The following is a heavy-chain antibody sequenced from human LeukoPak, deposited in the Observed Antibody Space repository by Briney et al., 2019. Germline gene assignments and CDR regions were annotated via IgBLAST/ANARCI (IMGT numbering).Heavy chain of an antibody. Sequence: ASVKVSCKASGYTFTSYDINWVRQATGQGLEWMGWMNPNSGNTGYAQKFQGRVTMTRNTSISTAYMELSSLRSEDTAVYYCARGRHIVVVTAIQYYHYGMDVWGQGTTVTVSS. CDR3: ARGRHIVVVTAIQYYHYGMDV. J-gene: IGHJ6*02. D-gene: IGHD2-21*02. V-gene: IGHV1-8*01. CDR2: MNPNSGNT. CDR1: GYTFTSYD.